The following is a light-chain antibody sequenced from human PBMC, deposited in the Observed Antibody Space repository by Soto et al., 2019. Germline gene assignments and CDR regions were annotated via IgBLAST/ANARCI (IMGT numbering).Light chain of an antibody. CDR3: QQRSKGLT. CDR2: DAS. CDR1: QSVSTY. V-gene: IGKV3-11*01. Sequence: EIVLTQSPATLSLSPGERATLSCRASQSVSTYLAWYQQKPGQAPRLLIYDASNSATGIPARFSGGGSGADFTLTISNLEPEDFAVYYCQQRSKGLTFGGGTKVEIK. J-gene: IGKJ4*01.